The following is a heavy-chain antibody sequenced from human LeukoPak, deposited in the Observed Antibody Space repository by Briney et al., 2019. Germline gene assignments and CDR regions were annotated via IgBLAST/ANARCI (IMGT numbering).Heavy chain of an antibody. CDR2: ISYDGSNK. V-gene: IGHV3-30*04. CDR3: ARDRRLGYYDSSGYSDY. CDR1: GFTFSSYA. D-gene: IGHD3-22*01. Sequence: GGSLRLSCAASGFTFSSYAMHWVRQAPGKGLEWVAVISYDGSNKYYADSVKGRFTISRDNSKNTLYLQMNSLRAEDTAVYYCARDRRLGYYDSSGYSDYWGQGTLVTVSS. J-gene: IGHJ4*02.